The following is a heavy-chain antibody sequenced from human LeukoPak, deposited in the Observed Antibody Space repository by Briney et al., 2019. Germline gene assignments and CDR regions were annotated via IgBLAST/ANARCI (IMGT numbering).Heavy chain of an antibody. CDR1: GFTFSSYE. Sequence: GGSLRLSCAASGFTFSSYEMNWVRQAPGKGLEWVSYISSSGSTIYYADSVKGRFTISRDNAKNSLYLQMNSLRAEDTAVYYCAKGSELVVPAAIPFDYWGQGTLVTVSS. CDR3: AKGSELVVPAAIPFDY. V-gene: IGHV3-48*03. J-gene: IGHJ4*02. CDR2: ISSSGSTI. D-gene: IGHD2-2*01.